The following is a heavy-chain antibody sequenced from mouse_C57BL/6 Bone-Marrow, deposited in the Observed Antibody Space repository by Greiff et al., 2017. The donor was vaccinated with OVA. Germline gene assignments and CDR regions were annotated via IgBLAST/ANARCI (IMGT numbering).Heavy chain of an antibody. V-gene: IGHV1-18*01. Sequence: DVKLQESGPELVKPGASVKIPCKASGYTFTDYNMDWVKQSHGKSLEWIGDINPNNGGTIYNQKFKGKATLTVDKSSSTAYMELRSLTSEDTAVYYCARSSYYSNYGYFDYWGQGTTLTVSS. CDR3: ARSSYYSNYGYFDY. J-gene: IGHJ2*01. CDR1: GYTFTDYN. CDR2: INPNNGGT. D-gene: IGHD2-5*01.